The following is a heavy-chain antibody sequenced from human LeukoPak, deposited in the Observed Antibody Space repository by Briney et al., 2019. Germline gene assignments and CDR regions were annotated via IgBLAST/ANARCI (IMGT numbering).Heavy chain of an antibody. CDR1: GFTFSIYW. V-gene: IGHV3-74*01. CDR2: INSDGSST. D-gene: IGHD3-22*01. J-gene: IGHJ4*02. Sequence: GGSLRLSCAASGFTFSIYWVHWVRQAPGKGLVWVSSINSDGSSTSYADSVKGRSTISRDNAKNTLYLQMNSLRAEDTAVYYCARSLLYYYDSSGPENWGQGSLVTVSS. CDR3: ARSLLYYYDSSGPEN.